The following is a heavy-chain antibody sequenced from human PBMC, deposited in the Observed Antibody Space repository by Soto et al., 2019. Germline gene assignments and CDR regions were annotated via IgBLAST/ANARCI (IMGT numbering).Heavy chain of an antibody. Sequence: QVQLVQSGAEVKKPGSSVKVSCKASGGTFSSYPLNWVRQAPGQGLEWMGGIIPFFGTSNYAQKFQGRVTITADESTSTVYLELRRLTYQDTAVYFCARVGYVTNYGMAVWGQGTTVTFSS. CDR2: IIPFFGTS. J-gene: IGHJ6*02. CDR3: ARVGYVTNYGMAV. D-gene: IGHD2-8*02. CDR1: GGTFSSYP. V-gene: IGHV1-69*19.